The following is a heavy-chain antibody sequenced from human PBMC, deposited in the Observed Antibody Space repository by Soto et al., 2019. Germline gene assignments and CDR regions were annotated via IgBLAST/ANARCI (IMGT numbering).Heavy chain of an antibody. D-gene: IGHD3-10*01. J-gene: IGHJ5*01. CDR3: ARSHYYGLGSYQVAFDS. V-gene: IGHV1-69*01. CDR2: IIPIFGTA. Sequence: QVQLVQSGAEVKKPGSSVKVSCKASGGTFSSYAINWVRQAPGQGLEWMGGIIPIFGTANYAQKFQGRVTITADESTSTAYMELSSLRSEDTAVYYCARSHYYGLGSYQVAFDSWGQGNLVTVSS. CDR1: GGTFSSYA.